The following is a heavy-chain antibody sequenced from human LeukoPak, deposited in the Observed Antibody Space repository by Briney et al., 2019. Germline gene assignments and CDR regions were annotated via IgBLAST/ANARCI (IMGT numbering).Heavy chain of an antibody. CDR1: GFTFSSYA. J-gene: IGHJ4*02. CDR2: ISYDGSNK. D-gene: IGHD2-2*01. CDR3: ARGPPLIVVVPAAPDY. Sequence: GGSLRLSCAASGFTFSSYAMHWVRQAPGKGLEWVAVISYDGSNKYYADPVKGRFTISRDNSKNTLYLQMNSLRAEDTAVYYCARGPPLIVVVPAAPDYWGQGTLVTVSS. V-gene: IGHV3-30-3*01.